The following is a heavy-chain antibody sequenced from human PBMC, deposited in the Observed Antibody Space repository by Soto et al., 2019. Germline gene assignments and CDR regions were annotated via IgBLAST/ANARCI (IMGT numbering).Heavy chain of an antibody. Sequence: PGGSLRLSCAASGFTFDDYGMSWVRQAPGKGLEWVSGINWNGGSTGYADSVKGRFTISRDNAKNSLYLQMNSLRAEDTALYYCARAPQPGELLPIAYWGQGTLVTVSS. CDR3: ARAPQPGELLPIAY. D-gene: IGHD1-26*01. CDR1: GFTFDDYG. CDR2: INWNGGST. J-gene: IGHJ4*02. V-gene: IGHV3-20*04.